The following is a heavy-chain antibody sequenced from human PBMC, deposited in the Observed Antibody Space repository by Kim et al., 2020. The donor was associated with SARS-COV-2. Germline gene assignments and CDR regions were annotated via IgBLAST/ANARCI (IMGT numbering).Heavy chain of an antibody. D-gene: IGHD3-22*01. V-gene: IGHV4-59*01. CDR2: IYYSGST. CDR1: GGSISSYY. J-gene: IGHJ4*02. Sequence: SETLSLTCTVSGGSISSYYWSWIRQPPGKGLEWIGYIYYSGSTNYNPSLKSRVTISVDTSKNQFSLKLSSVTAADTAVYYCAGHSSGYLSSFDYWGQGTLVTVSS. CDR3: AGHSSGYLSSFDY.